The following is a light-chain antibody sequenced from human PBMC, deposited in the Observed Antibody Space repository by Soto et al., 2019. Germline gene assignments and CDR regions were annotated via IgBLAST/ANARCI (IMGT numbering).Light chain of an antibody. J-gene: IGKJ1*01. CDR2: AAS. V-gene: IGKV1-39*01. CDR1: QSISSY. Sequence: DIQMTQSPSSLSASVGDRVTITCQASQSISSYLNWSQQKPGKAPKRLIYAASSLQSGVPLRFSGSGSGTDFTLTIRSLQPEAFATYYCQQSYSTPPTFGRGTKV. CDR3: QQSYSTPPT.